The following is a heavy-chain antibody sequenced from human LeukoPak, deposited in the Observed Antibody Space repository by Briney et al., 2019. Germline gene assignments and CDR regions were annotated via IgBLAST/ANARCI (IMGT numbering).Heavy chain of an antibody. J-gene: IGHJ4*02. V-gene: IGHV3-23*01. CDR2: IGGRDGST. CDR3: AKGHYYGSGSLDY. D-gene: IGHD3-10*01. CDR1: GFTFSSYS. Sequence: PGGSLRLSCAASGFTFSSYSMNWVRQAPGKGPEWVSAIGGRDGSTYYADSVKGRFTISRDNSKNTLYVQMNSLRAEDTAVYYCAKGHYYGSGSLDYWGQGTLVTVSS.